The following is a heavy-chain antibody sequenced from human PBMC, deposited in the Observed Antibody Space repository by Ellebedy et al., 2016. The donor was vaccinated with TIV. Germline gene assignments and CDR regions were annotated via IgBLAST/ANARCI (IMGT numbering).Heavy chain of an antibody. CDR2: ISYSGST. CDR1: GRSISSYY. V-gene: IGHV4-59*01. Sequence: SETLSLXXTVSGRSISSYYWSWIRQPPGKGLEWIAYISYSGSTNYNPSLKTRVTISVDTSKNRFSLKLSSVTAADTAVYYCARIPDYWGQGTLVTVSS. J-gene: IGHJ4*02. CDR3: ARIPDY.